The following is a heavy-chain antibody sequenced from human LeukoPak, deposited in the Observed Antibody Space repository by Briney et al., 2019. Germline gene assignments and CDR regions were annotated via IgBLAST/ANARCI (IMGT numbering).Heavy chain of an antibody. D-gene: IGHD7-27*01. J-gene: IGHJ3*02. Sequence: GGSLRLSCAASGFTFSSYGMHWVRQAPGKGLEWVAVISYDGSNKYYADSVKGRFTISRDNSKNTLYLQMNSLRAEDTAVYYCARELNFLGNPNDAFDIWGQGTMVTVSS. V-gene: IGHV3-30*03. CDR3: ARELNFLGNPNDAFDI. CDR1: GFTFSSYG. CDR2: ISYDGSNK.